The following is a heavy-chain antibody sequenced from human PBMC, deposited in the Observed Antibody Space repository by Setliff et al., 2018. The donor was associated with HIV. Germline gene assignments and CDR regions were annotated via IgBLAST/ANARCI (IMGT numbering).Heavy chain of an antibody. CDR3: ARDLTTIVTRKVFDI. CDR1: GFNFDLYG. CDR2: VSYDGTYK. D-gene: IGHD4-17*01. V-gene: IGHV3-30*04. J-gene: IGHJ3*01. Sequence: GESLKISCEASGFNFDLYGFHWVRQAPGKGLEWVAVVSYDGTYKNYADSVKGRFTISRDNSRSTVYVQMNSLRAEDTAVYFCARDLTTIVTRKVFDIWGQGTKVTVSS.